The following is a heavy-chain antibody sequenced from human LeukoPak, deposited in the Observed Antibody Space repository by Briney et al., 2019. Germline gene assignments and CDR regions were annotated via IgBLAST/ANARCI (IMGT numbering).Heavy chain of an antibody. CDR1: GGSISRYY. J-gene: IGHJ5*02. D-gene: IGHD3-3*01. Sequence: SETLSLTCTVSGGSISRYYWSWIRQPPGKGLEWIGYIYYSGSTDYNPSLKSRVTISVDTSKNQLSLKLSSVTAADTAVYYCARWARITIVEGWCDPWGQGTLVTVSS. V-gene: IGHV4-59*08. CDR3: ARWARITIVEGWCDP. CDR2: IYYSGST.